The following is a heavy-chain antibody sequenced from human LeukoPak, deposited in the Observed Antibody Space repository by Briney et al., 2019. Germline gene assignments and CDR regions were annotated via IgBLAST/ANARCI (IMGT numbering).Heavy chain of an antibody. V-gene: IGHV1-18*04. D-gene: IGHD2-2*01. CDR1: GYTFTNYG. J-gene: IGHJ4*02. Sequence: ASVKVSCKASGYTFTNYGISWVRQAPGQGVEWMAWISANNGETRYAQNLQGRVTMTTDTSTSTAYMELRSLRSDDTAVYYCARVPPSAHQMLSSDYWGQGTQVTVSS. CDR3: ARVPPSAHQMLSSDY. CDR2: ISANNGET.